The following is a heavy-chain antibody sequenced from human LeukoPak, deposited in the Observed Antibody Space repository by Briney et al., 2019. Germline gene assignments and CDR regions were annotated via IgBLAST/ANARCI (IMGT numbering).Heavy chain of an antibody. Sequence: GGSLRLSCAASGFTFDDYGMSWVRQAPGKGLEWVPGINWNGGSTTYADSVKGRFTISRDNAKNSLYLQMNSLRAEDTALYYCARDASYYYYMDVWGKGTTVTVSS. CDR3: ARDASYYYYMDV. V-gene: IGHV3-20*04. J-gene: IGHJ6*03. CDR2: INWNGGST. CDR1: GFTFDDYG.